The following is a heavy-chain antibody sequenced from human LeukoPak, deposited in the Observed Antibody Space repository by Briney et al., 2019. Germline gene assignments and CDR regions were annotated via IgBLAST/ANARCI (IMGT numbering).Heavy chain of an antibody. CDR3: ARGDRMIVVVFDY. Sequence: GASVKVSRKASGYTFTDYYMHWVRQAPGQGLEWMGIINPSGGSTSYAQKFQGRVTMTRDMSTSTVYMELSSLRSEDTAVYYCARGDRMIVVVFDYWGQGTLVTVSS. J-gene: IGHJ4*02. D-gene: IGHD3-22*01. CDR2: INPSGGST. V-gene: IGHV1-46*01. CDR1: GYTFTDYY.